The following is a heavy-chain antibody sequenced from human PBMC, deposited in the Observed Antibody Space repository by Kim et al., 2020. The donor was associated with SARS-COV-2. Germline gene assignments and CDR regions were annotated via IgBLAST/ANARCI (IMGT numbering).Heavy chain of an antibody. CDR2: ISSSSSYT. Sequence: GGSLRLSCAASGFTFSSYSMNWVRQAPGKGLEWVSSISSSSSYTYYADSVKGRFTISRDNAKNTLYLQMNSLRAEDTAVYYCAIIVVVPAAEVDYWGQGTLVTVSS. V-gene: IGHV3-21*01. CDR1: GFTFSSYS. D-gene: IGHD2-2*01. J-gene: IGHJ4*02. CDR3: AIIVVVPAAEVDY.